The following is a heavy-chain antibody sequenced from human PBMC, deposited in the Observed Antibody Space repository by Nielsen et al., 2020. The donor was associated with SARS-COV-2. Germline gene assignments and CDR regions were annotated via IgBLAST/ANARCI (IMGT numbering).Heavy chain of an antibody. V-gene: IGHV3-30*02. CDR1: GFTLSSHG. Sequence: GESLKISCEASGFTLSSHGMHWVRQPPGKGLEWVAHMWYHGGDENYSDSVKGRFTISRDNSKNTVYLQMNSLRPEDTAVYYCTKVLFSSSWQAPFDSWGQGTLVTVSS. J-gene: IGHJ4*02. CDR2: MWYHGGDE. D-gene: IGHD6-13*01. CDR3: TKVLFSSSWQAPFDS.